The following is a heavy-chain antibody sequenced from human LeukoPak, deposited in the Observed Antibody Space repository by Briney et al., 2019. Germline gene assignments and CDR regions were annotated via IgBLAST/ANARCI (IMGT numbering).Heavy chain of an antibody. V-gene: IGHV4-59*01. CDR2: IYYSGST. CDR1: GGSISSYY. Sequence: SETLSLTCTVSGGSISSYYWSWIRQPPGKGLEWIGYIYYSGSTNYNPSLKSRVTISVDTSKNQFSLKLSSVTAADTAVYYCARDSSGWLPFFDYWGQGTLVTVSS. CDR3: ARDSSGWLPFFDY. D-gene: IGHD6-19*01. J-gene: IGHJ4*02.